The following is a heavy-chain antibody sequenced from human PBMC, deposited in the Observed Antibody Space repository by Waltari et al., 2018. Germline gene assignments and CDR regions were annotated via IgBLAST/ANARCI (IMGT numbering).Heavy chain of an antibody. D-gene: IGHD3-3*02. V-gene: IGHV3-23*04. CDR3: ARVPYKNFWTGYFFFDL. CDR1: GFTFSYYA. Sequence: EVQLVESGGGSVQSGGSIRLSCEASGFTFSYYAMSWVRQAPGRGLEWVSSITGEGDNTYDADAVRGRFTISRVNSKNTLSLQMNSLRAEDTATYYCARVPYKNFWTGYFFFDLWGQGTLVSVSS. CDR2: ITGEGDNT. J-gene: IGHJ4*02.